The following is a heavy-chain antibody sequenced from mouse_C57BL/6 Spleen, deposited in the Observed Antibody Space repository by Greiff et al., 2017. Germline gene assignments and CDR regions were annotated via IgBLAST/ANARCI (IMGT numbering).Heavy chain of an antibody. V-gene: IGHV1-22*01. D-gene: IGHD1-1*01. Sequence: EVQLQQSGPELVKPGASVKMSCKASGYTFTDYNMHWVKQSHGKSLEWIGYINPNNGGTSYNQKFKGKATLTVNKSSSTAYMELRSLTSEDAAVYYCATDRGNYYGSSYYFDYWGQGTTLTVSS. CDR1: GYTFTDYN. CDR3: ATDRGNYYGSSYYFDY. CDR2: INPNNGGT. J-gene: IGHJ2*01.